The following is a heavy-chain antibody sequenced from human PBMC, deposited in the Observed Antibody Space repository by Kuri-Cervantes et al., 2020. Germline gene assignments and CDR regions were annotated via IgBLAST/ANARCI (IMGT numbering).Heavy chain of an antibody. CDR1: GYSFTSYW. J-gene: IGHJ4*02. CDR3: ARPATPYSSGCHY. CDR2: IYPGDSDT. Sequence: KVSCKGSGYSFTSYWIGWVHQMPGKGLEWMGIIYPGDSDTRYSPSFQGQVTISADKFISTAYLQWSSLKASDTAMYYCARPATPYSSGCHYWGQGTLVTVSS. V-gene: IGHV5-51*07. D-gene: IGHD6-19*01.